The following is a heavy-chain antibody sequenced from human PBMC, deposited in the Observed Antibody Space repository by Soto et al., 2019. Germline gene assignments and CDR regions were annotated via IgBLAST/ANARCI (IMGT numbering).Heavy chain of an antibody. CDR1: GGPFSSYA. D-gene: IGHD3-22*01. Sequence: SVKVSCKASGGPFSSYAISWVRQAPGQGLEWMGGIIPIFGTANYAQKFQGRVTITADKSTSTAYMELSSLRSEDTAVYYCARAIRGYYDSSGYSLPYYYYGMDVWGQGTTVTV. CDR2: IIPIFGTA. J-gene: IGHJ6*02. CDR3: ARAIRGYYDSSGYSLPYYYYGMDV. V-gene: IGHV1-69*06.